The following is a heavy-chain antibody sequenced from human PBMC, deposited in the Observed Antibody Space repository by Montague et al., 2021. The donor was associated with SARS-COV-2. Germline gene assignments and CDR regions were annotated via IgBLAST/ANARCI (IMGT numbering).Heavy chain of an antibody. D-gene: IGHD2-8*01. V-gene: IGHV4-31*03. CDR3: ARDKGFLVLMVYVMGDFDI. Sequence: TLSLTCTVSGGSISSGGYYWGWIRQHPGKGLEWIGYIYYSGSTYYNPSLKSRVTLSVDTSKNQFSLKLCSVTAADTAVYYCARDKGFLVLMVYVMGDFDIWGQGTMVTVSS. CDR2: IYYSGST. CDR1: GGSISSGGYY. J-gene: IGHJ3*02.